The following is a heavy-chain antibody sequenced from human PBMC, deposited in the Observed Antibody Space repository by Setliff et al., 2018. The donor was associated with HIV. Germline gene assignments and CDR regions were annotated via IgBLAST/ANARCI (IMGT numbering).Heavy chain of an antibody. V-gene: IGHV3-23*01. CDR3: ANRLRGYNKWYYFDY. CDR2: MSGSTGDT. Sequence: GGSLRLSCAASGFTFNSYAMSWVRQAPGKGLEWVATMSGSTGDTYYADSVKGRFTISRDNSKNTLSLQMNSLGAEDTAVYYCANRLRGYNKWYYFDYWGQGTLVTV. J-gene: IGHJ4*02. D-gene: IGHD1-1*01. CDR1: GFTFNSYA.